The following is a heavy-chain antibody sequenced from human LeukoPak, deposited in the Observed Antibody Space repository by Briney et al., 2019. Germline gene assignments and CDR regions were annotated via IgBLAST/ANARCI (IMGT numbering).Heavy chain of an antibody. V-gene: IGHV7-4-1*02. Sequence: ASVKVSCKASGYTFTSFYMHWVRQAPGQGLEWMGWINPNTGNPTYAPGFTGRFVFSLDTSVSTAYLQLSGLKADDTAVYYCARAYQPLGGLSLPDYWGQGTLVSVSS. D-gene: IGHD3-16*02. J-gene: IGHJ4*02. CDR1: GYTFTSFY. CDR2: INPNTGNP. CDR3: ARAYQPLGGLSLPDY.